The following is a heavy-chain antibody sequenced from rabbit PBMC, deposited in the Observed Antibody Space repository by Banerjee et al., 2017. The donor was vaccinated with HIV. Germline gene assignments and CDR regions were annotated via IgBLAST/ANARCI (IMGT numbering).Heavy chain of an antibody. CDR2: ITYGGSA. CDR1: GFDFSTYG. J-gene: IGHJ3*01. CDR3: VRGSISGTDYNL. D-gene: IGHD1-1*01. V-gene: IGHV1S47*01. Sequence: QEQLVESGGGLVQPGGSLKLSCKASGFDFSTYGVNWVRQAPGKGLEWIGYITYGGSASYASWVNGRFTISRHNAQNTLYLQLNSLTAADTATYFCVRGSISGTDYNLWGQGTLVTVS.